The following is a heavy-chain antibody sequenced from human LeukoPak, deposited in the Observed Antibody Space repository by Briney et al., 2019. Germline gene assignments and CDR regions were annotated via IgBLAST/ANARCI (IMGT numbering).Heavy chain of an antibody. Sequence: PGGSLRLSCAASGFTFSSYAMSWVRQAPGKGLEWVSAISGSGGSTYYADSVKGRFTTSRDNSKNTLYLQMNSLRAEDTAVYHCAKDLYGYVSNWFDPWGQGTLVTVSS. CDR2: ISGSGGST. D-gene: IGHD5-12*01. J-gene: IGHJ5*02. CDR3: AKDLYGYVSNWFDP. CDR1: GFTFSSYA. V-gene: IGHV3-23*01.